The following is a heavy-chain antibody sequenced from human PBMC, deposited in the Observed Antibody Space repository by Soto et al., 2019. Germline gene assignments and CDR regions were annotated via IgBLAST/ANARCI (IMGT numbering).Heavy chain of an antibody. CDR1: GGSISTSNW. J-gene: IGHJ4*02. Sequence: QVQLQESGPGLVKPSGTLSLTCAVSGGSISTSNWWSWVRQPPGKGLEWIGEVYHSGSTNYNPSFKSRVAMSLDKSKNQCSLKLNSVTAADTALYYWARTSTSGTRCDYWGQGSLVTVSS. CDR3: ARTSTSGTRCDY. CDR2: VYHSGST. V-gene: IGHV4-4*02. D-gene: IGHD1-1*01.